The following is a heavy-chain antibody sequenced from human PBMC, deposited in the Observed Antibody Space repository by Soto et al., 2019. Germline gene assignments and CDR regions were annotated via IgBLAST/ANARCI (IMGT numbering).Heavy chain of an antibody. Sequence: GGSLRLSCAASGFTFSDYYMSWIRQAPGKGLEWVSYISSSGSIIYYADSVKGRFTISRANAKNSLYLQMNSLRAEDTAVHYFARRDFLSGYYFASWGQGTLVPVSS. CDR3: ARRDFLSGYYFAS. J-gene: IGHJ4*02. D-gene: IGHD3-3*01. V-gene: IGHV3-11*01. CDR1: GFTFSDYY. CDR2: ISSSGSII.